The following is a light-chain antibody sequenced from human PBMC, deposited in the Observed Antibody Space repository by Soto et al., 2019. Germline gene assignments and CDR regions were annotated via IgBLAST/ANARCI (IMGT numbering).Light chain of an antibody. J-gene: IGLJ1*01. CDR2: EVN. Sequence: QSVLTQPPSASGSPGQSGTISCTGTSSDVGGYNYVSWYQQHPGKAPKLMIYEVNKRPSGVPDRFSGSKSGNTASLTVSGLQAEDEADYYRSSYAGSNNFYVFGTGTKVTVL. CDR1: SSDVGGYNY. CDR3: SSYAGSNNFYV. V-gene: IGLV2-8*01.